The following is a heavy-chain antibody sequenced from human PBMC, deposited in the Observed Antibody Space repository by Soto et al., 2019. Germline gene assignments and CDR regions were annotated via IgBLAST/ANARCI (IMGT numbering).Heavy chain of an antibody. D-gene: IGHD3-16*02. CDR1: GFSLSTSGVG. V-gene: IGHV2-5*02. Sequence: QITLKESGPTLVKPTQTLTLTCTFSGFSLSTSGVGVGWVRQPPGEALEWLAVIYWDDDKRYSPSLKTRLTITKDTSKNQVVLTMTNMDPVDTATYFCVQRSPVYRCFAYWGQGTLVTVSS. J-gene: IGHJ4*02. CDR3: VQRSPVYRCFAY. CDR2: IYWDDDK.